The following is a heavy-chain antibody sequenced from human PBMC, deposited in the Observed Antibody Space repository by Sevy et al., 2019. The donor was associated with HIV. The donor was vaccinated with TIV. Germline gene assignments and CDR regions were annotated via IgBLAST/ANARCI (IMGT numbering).Heavy chain of an antibody. CDR1: GGSFSGYY. J-gene: IGHJ4*02. CDR2: INHSGST. Sequence: SETLSLTCAVYGGSFSGYYWSWIRRPPGKGLEWIGEINHSGSTNYNPSLKSRVTISVDTSKNQFSLKLSSVTAADTAVYYCARGLDYYDIAGDYWGQGTLVTVSS. D-gene: IGHD3-22*01. V-gene: IGHV4-34*01. CDR3: ARGLDYYDIAGDY.